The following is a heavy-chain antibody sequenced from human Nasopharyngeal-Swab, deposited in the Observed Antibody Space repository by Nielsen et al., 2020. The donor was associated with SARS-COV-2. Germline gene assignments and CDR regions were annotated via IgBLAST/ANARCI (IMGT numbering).Heavy chain of an antibody. CDR3: ARDLWSSSSWYALELTRGIDP. J-gene: IGHJ5*02. D-gene: IGHD6-13*01. CDR2: INAGNGNT. Sequence: WVRRAPGQRLEWMGWINAGNGNTKYSQKFQGRVTITRDTSASTAYMELSSLRSEDTAVYYCARDLWSSSSWYALELTRGIDPWGQGTLVTVSS. V-gene: IGHV1-3*01.